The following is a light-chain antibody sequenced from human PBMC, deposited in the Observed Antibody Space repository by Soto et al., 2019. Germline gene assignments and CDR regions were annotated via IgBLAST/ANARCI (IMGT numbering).Light chain of an antibody. J-gene: IGLJ1*01. CDR1: SSDVGGYNY. Sequence: QSALTQPASVSGSPGQSITISCTGTSSDVGGYNYVSWYQRHPGKAPKLMIYDVSNRPSGVSNRFSGSKSGNTASLTISGLQADDEADYYCSSSTSSSTLEVFGTGTKLTVL. CDR3: SSSTSSSTLEV. CDR2: DVS. V-gene: IGLV2-14*01.